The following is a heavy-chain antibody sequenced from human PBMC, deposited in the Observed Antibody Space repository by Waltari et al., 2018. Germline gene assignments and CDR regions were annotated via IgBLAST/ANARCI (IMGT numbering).Heavy chain of an antibody. CDR1: GGSISSSS. J-gene: IGHJ3*02. CDR3: ARIPLRWNYDPGI. D-gene: IGHD1-7*01. CDR2: MNPNSGNT. Sequence: QLQLQESGPGLVKPSETLSLTCTVSGGSISSSSYYWGWIRQPPGKGLEWMGWMNPNSGNTGYEQKFQGRGTMTRNTSISTAYMELSSLRSEDTAVYYCARIPLRWNYDPGIWGQGTMVTVSS. V-gene: IGHV4-39*07.